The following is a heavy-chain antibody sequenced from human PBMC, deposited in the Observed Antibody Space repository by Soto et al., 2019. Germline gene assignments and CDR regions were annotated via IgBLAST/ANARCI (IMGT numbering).Heavy chain of an antibody. D-gene: IGHD4-17*01. CDR2: IYYSGST. J-gene: IGHJ4*02. V-gene: IGHV4-59*08. CDR1: GGSISSYY. Sequence: PSETLSLTCTVSGGSISSYYWSWIRQPPGKGLEWIGYIYYSGSTNYNPSLKSRVTISVDTSKNQFSLKLSSVTAADTAVYYCASRLRRKEYYFDYWGQGTLVTVSS. CDR3: ASRLRRKEYYFDY.